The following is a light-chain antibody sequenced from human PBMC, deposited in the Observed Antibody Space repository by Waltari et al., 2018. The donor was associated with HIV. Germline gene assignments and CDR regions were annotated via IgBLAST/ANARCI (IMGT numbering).Light chain of an antibody. CDR1: SSHIGSNT. V-gene: IGLV1-44*01. CDR2: NKY. CDR3: AAWDDSLNGVV. Sequence: QSVLTQPPSASGTPGQRVTISCSGSSSHIGSNTITWFQQLPGTAPKLPIYNKYERPSGVPDRFSGSKSGSSASLAISGLQSEDEADYYCAAWDDSLNGVVFGGGTKLTVL. J-gene: IGLJ3*02.